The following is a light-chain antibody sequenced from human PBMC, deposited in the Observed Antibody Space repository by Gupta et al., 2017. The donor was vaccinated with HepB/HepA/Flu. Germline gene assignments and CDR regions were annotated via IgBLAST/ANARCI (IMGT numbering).Light chain of an antibody. CDR2: EGN. V-gene: IGLV2-23*01. J-gene: IGLJ2*01. Sequence: QSALTQPASVSGSPGQSITISCTGTRSDVGSYNLVSWYQQHPGKAPKLMIDEGNKWTSAGSHRFSGSESGTTASLTIAGLQAEDEDDYYCCADASTTVVFGGGTKLTVL. CDR1: RSDVGSYNL. CDR3: CADASTTVV.